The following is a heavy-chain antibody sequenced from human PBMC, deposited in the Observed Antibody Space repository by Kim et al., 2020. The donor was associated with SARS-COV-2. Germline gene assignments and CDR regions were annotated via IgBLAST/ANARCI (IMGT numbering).Heavy chain of an antibody. V-gene: IGHV3-48*02. D-gene: IGHD2-21*01. J-gene: IGHJ4*02. Sequence: GGSLRLSCAASGFSLSSFGMNWVRQAPGKGLEWVSYISGSTSTIYYADSVKGRFTISRDNAKNSLYLQMNILSDEDTAVYYCARGAVISYYFDYWGQGSLVTVSS. CDR1: GFSLSSFG. CDR3: ARGAVISYYFDY. CDR2: ISGSTSTI.